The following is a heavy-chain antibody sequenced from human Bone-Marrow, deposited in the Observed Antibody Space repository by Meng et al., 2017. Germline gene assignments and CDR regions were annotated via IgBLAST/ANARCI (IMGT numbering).Heavy chain of an antibody. Sequence: GESLKISWVASGFTLRDYAMHWVREAPGKGLEWVAVISNDGSEKYYADSLKGRFTLSRDNSENILYLQMNSLRVEDSAVYYCGRGMGASHARSRYFGYWGQGTLVTVSS. D-gene: IGHD1-26*01. CDR3: GRGMGASHARSRYFGY. CDR1: GFTLRDYA. V-gene: IGHV3-30*01. J-gene: IGHJ4*02. CDR2: ISNDGSEK.